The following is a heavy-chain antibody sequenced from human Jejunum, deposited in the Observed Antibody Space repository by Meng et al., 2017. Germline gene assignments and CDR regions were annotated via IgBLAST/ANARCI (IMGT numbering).Heavy chain of an antibody. CDR2: VSYDGTIK. J-gene: IGHJ4*02. Sequence: GGSLRLSCAASGFTFNKYAMHWVRQAPGKGLEWVAIVSYDGTIKYYADSLKGRFVISRDNSVNTLFLQMYSLEVEDTAIYYCAREGLPERSDYWGQGALVT. D-gene: IGHD5-18*01. CDR3: AREGLPERSDY. CDR1: GFTFNKYA. V-gene: IGHV3-30*09.